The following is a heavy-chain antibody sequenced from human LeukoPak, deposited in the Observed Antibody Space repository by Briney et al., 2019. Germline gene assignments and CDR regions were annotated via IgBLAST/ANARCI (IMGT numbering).Heavy chain of an antibody. CDR3: ARGDAFSGDH. Sequence: GGSLRLSCAVSGFSFTNFWMSWVRQAPGRGLEWVANIHPEGNEKYHVESVKGRFTTSRDNTKNLLFLQINGLRVEDTAVYYCARGDAFSGDHWGQGTLVTVSS. CDR1: GFSFTNFW. V-gene: IGHV3-7*04. J-gene: IGHJ4*02. CDR2: IHPEGNEK.